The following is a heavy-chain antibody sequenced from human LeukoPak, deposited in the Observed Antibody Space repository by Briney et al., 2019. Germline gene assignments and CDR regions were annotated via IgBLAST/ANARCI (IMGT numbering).Heavy chain of an antibody. CDR1: GGSLSGYY. V-gene: IGHV4-59*03. CDR3: AKYFAATGESHLDH. D-gene: IGHD6-13*01. J-gene: IGHJ4*02. CDR2: IYYSGST. Sequence: PSETLSLTCTVSGGSLSGYYWSWIRQPPGKGLEWIGYIYYSGSTNYNPSLKSRVTISVDTSKNQFSLKLSSVTAADTAVYYCAKYFAATGESHLDHWGQGSLVTVSS.